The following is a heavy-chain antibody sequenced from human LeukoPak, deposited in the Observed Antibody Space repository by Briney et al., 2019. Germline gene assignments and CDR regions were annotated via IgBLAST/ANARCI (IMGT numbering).Heavy chain of an antibody. D-gene: IGHD2-2*01. CDR2: IYYSGST. CDR3: ARDSGLAVVVPAAPRNDAFDI. V-gene: IGHV4-30-4*01. CDR1: GGSISSYY. J-gene: IGHJ3*02. Sequence: SETLSLTCTVSGGSISSYYWSWIRQPPGKGLEWIGYIYYSGSTYYNPSLKSRVTISVDTSKNQFSLKLSSVTAADTAVYYCARDSGLAVVVPAAPRNDAFDIWGQGTMVTVSS.